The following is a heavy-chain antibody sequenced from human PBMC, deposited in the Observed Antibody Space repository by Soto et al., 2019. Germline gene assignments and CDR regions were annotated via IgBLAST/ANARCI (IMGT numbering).Heavy chain of an antibody. Sequence: QVQLVQSGAEVKKPGASVKVSCKASGYTFTGYYMHWVRQAPGQGLEWMGWINPNSGGTNYAQKFRGRVTMTRDTSISTAYMELSRLRSDDTAVDYCARRIGSWTFSLGYWGQGTLVTVSS. CDR3: ARRIGSWTFSLGY. CDR2: INPNSGGT. D-gene: IGHD6-13*01. J-gene: IGHJ4*02. V-gene: IGHV1-2*02. CDR1: GYTFTGYY.